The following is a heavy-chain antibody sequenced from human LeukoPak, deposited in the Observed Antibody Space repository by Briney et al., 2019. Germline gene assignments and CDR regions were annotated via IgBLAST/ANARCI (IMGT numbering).Heavy chain of an antibody. J-gene: IGHJ4*02. V-gene: IGHV1-18*01. CDR2: ISAYNGNT. CDR3: ATELEPLYYFDY. Sequence: ASVKVSCKASGYTFTSYGISWVRQAPGQGIEWMGWISAYNGNTNYAQKLQGRVTMTTDTSTSTAYMELRSLRSDDTAVYYCATELEPLYYFDYWGQGTLVTVSS. CDR1: GYTFTSYG. D-gene: IGHD1-1*01.